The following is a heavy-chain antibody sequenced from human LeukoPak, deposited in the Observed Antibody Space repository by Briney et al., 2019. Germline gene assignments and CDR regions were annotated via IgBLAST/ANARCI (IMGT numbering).Heavy chain of an antibody. CDR1: RFTFSTYA. D-gene: IGHD4-17*01. J-gene: IGHJ3*02. CDR2: IGGSSSSI. CDR3: AREGGYGVGEAFDI. V-gene: IGHV3-21*01. Sequence: PGGSLRLSCAASRFTFSTYAMNWVRQAPGKGLEWVSSIGGSSSSIYYADSVKGRFTISRDNAKDSLYLQMNSLRAEDTAVYYCAREGGYGVGEAFDIWGQGTMVTVSS.